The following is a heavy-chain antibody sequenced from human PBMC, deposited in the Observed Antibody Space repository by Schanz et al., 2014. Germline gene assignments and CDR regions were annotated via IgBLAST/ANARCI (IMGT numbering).Heavy chain of an antibody. V-gene: IGHV3-30*14. Sequence: PASGFTFSRYAMHWVRQAPGKGLEWVAVISNDGSDEHYADSVKGRFTISRDNSKNMVFLQMNSLRVEDTAVYYCARDRDQWDGNFCDFWGQGTLVTVSS. CDR3: ARDRDQWDGNFCDF. CDR2: ISNDGSDE. J-gene: IGHJ4*02. D-gene: IGHD1-26*01. CDR1: GFTFSRYA.